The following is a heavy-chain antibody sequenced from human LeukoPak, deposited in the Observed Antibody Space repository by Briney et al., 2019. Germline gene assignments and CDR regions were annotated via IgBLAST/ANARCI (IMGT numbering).Heavy chain of an antibody. CDR3: ARDPGYGYGGFDY. D-gene: IGHD5-18*01. CDR2: IYHSGST. J-gene: IGHJ4*02. CDR1: GGSISSSNW. Sequence: SGTLSLTCAVSGGSISSSNWWSWVRQPPGKGLGWIGEIYHSGSTNYNPSLKSRVTISVDTSKNQFSLKLSSVTAADTAVYYCARDPGYGYGGFDYWGQGTLVTVSS. V-gene: IGHV4-4*02.